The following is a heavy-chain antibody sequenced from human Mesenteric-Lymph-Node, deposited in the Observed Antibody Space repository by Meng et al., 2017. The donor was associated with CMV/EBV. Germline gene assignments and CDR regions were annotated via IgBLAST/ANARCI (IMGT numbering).Heavy chain of an antibody. CDR2: INPNSGGT. J-gene: IGHJ4*02. D-gene: IGHD1-26*01. CDR1: GYTFTGYY. CDR3: AREHSIDGGSYSLDY. Sequence: ASVKVSCKASGYTFTGYYMHWVRQAPGQGLEWMGWINPNSGGTNYAQKFQGRVTMTRDTSISTAYMELSRLTSDDTAVYYCAREHSIDGGSYSLDYWGLGTLVTVSS. V-gene: IGHV1-2*02.